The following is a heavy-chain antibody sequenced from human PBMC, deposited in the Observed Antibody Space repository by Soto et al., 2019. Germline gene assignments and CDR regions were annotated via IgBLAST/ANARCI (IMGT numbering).Heavy chain of an antibody. CDR3: ATELIAKYGMDV. J-gene: IGHJ6*02. CDR1: GFTVSGNY. CDR2: IYTDDNI. Sequence: EVQLVESGGGLVQPGGSLRLSCAASGFTVSGNYVTWVRQAPGKGLEWVSVIYTDDNIYYEDSVTGRFTISRDNSKNTFYLQMNRLRVEDTAVYYCATELIAKYGMDVWGQGTTVTVSS. D-gene: IGHD2-21*01. V-gene: IGHV3-53*01.